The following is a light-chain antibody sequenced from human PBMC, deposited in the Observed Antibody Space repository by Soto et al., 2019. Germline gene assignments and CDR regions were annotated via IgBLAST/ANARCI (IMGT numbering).Light chain of an antibody. CDR1: NIGSKS. Sequence: SSELTQPPSVSVAPGQTARITCGGTNIGSKSVHWYQQKPGQAPVLVVYDDSDRPSGIPERFSGSNSGNTATLTISRVEAGDEADYYCQVWDSSSDHLAVFGGGTQLTVL. V-gene: IGLV3-21*02. CDR2: DDS. J-gene: IGLJ7*01. CDR3: QVWDSSSDHLAV.